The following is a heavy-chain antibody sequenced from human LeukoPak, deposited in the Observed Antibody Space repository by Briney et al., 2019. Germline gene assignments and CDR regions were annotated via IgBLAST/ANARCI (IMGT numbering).Heavy chain of an antibody. CDR2: IYTSGST. CDR3: ARDRAIFGVAKYYFDY. CDR1: GGSISSYY. Sequence: PSETLSLTCTVSGGSISSYYWSWLRQPAGKGLEWIGRIYTSGSTNYNPSLKSRVTMSVDTSKNQFSLKLSSVTAADTAVYYCARDRAIFGVAKYYFDYWGQGTLVTVSS. V-gene: IGHV4-4*07. J-gene: IGHJ4*02. D-gene: IGHD3-3*01.